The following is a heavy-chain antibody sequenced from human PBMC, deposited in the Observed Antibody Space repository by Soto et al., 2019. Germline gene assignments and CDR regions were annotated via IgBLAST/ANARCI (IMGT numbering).Heavy chain of an antibody. J-gene: IGHJ6*02. V-gene: IGHV6-1*01. CDR2: TYCTSKWHF. Sequence: SQTLSLTCAISGDRVLRDTAAWNCMRRSTATGLDWLGKTYCTSKWHFDYAVSVRSRITINPDTSKNQFPSEMDSVTAEDSAVYFCAGAAWFRGLDVWGQGTPVTVSS. CDR1: GDRVLRDTAA. D-gene: IGHD2-15*01. CDR3: AGAAWFRGLDV.